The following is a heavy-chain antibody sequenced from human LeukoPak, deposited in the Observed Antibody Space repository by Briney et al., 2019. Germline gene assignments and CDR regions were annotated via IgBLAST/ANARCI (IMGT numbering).Heavy chain of an antibody. J-gene: IGHJ3*02. CDR1: GGTFISYA. D-gene: IGHD3-10*01. CDR3: ARAGELTRDAFDI. Sequence: SVKVSCKASGGTFISYAISWVRQAPGQGLEWMGGIIPIFGTANYAQKFQGRVTITADESTSTAYMELSSLRSEDTAVYYCARAGELTRDAFDIWGQGTMVTVPS. V-gene: IGHV1-69*13. CDR2: IIPIFGTA.